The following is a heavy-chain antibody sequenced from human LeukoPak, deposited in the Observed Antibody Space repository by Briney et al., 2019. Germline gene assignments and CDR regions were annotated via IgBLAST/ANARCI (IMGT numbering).Heavy chain of an antibody. CDR3: ARDNRATGGLGS. Sequence: AGTLRLSCAVSGFTFSSYWMNWVRQAQPKGLEWVANRNQDGSDKYYVDSMKGGFSISRDNAKNSLYLQMNSVRAEDTAVYYCARDNRATGGLGSWGQGTLVTVSS. J-gene: IGHJ5*02. CDR1: GFTFSSYW. CDR2: RNQDGSDK. V-gene: IGHV3-7*01. D-gene: IGHD3-16*01.